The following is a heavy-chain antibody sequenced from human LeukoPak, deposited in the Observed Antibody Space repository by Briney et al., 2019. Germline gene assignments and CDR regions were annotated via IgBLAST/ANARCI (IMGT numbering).Heavy chain of an antibody. CDR3: ARATLPGDFDY. Sequence: PSETLSLTCTVSGGSISSYYWSWIRQPPGKGLEWIGYIYYSGSTNYNPSLKSRVTISVDTSKNQFSLKLSSVTAADTAVHYCARATLPGDFDYWGQGTLVTVSS. J-gene: IGHJ4*02. CDR2: IYYSGST. V-gene: IGHV4-59*01. CDR1: GGSISSYY.